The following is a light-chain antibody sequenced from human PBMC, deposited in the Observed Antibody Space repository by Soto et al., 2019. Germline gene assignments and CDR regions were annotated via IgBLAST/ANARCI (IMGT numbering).Light chain of an antibody. Sequence: DIVMTQSPDSLAVSLGERATINCKSSQTVLFSSNNKNYLAWYQQKPGQPPKLLIYWASSRASGVPDRFSGSGSGTDFTLTISSLQAEDVAVCYCQQYYDTPPFTFGGGTKVEIK. J-gene: IGKJ4*01. CDR1: QTVLFSSNNKNY. CDR2: WAS. V-gene: IGKV4-1*01. CDR3: QQYYDTPPFT.